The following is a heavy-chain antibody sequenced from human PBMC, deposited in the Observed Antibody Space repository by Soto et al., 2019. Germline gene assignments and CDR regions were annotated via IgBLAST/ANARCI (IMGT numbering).Heavy chain of an antibody. CDR3: TRLPEDGVAYYYYLDV. CDR2: IRSKVNTYAT. V-gene: IGHV3-73*01. CDR1: GFTFSGSA. J-gene: IGHJ6*03. Sequence: GGSLRLSCAASGFTFSGSAVHWVRQASGKGLEWVGRIRSKVNTYATAYAASVKGRFTISRDDSKNTAYLQMDSLETEDTAVYYCTRLPEDGVAYYYYLDVWGKGTTVTVSS. D-gene: IGHD2-15*01.